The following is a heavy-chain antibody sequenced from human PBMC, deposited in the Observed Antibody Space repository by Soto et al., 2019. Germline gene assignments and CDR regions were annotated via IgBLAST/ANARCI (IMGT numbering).Heavy chain of an antibody. V-gene: IGHV3-15*01. CDR1: GFTFSNAW. CDR3: TTDDPINRS. CDR2: IKSRTNGGTT. J-gene: IGHJ5*02. Sequence: GGSLRLSCAASGFTFSNAWMSWVRQAPGKGLEWVGRIKSRTNGGTTDYAAPVKGRFTISRDDSKNTLYLQMNSLRTEDTAIYYCTTDDPINRSWGQGTPVTVSS.